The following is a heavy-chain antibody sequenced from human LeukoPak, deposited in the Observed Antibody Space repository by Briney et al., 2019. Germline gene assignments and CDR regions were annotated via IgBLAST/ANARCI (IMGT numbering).Heavy chain of an antibody. Sequence: SETLSLTCAVYGGSFSGYYWSWIRQPPGKGLEWIGEINHSGSTNYNPSLKSRVTISVDTSKNQFSLKLSSVTAADTAVYYCARAVTFDYWGQGTLVTVSS. V-gene: IGHV4-34*01. CDR2: INHSGST. CDR3: ARAVTFDY. CDR1: GGSFSGYY. J-gene: IGHJ4*02.